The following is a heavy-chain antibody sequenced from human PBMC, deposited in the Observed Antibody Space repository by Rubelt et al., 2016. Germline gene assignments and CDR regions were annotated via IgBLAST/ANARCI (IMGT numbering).Heavy chain of an antibody. V-gene: IGHV1-69*04. CDR1: GGTFSSYA. Sequence: QVQLVQSGAEVKKPGSSVKVSCKASGGTFSSYAISWVRQAPGQGLEWMGRIIPILGLANYEKRCQGSVRMNADKCTGTAYMELGSVRSEETAVYYCARDGSEVVTATPDYWGQGTLVTVSS. D-gene: IGHD2-21*02. CDR3: ARDGSEVVTATPDY. J-gene: IGHJ4*02. CDR2: IIPILGLA.